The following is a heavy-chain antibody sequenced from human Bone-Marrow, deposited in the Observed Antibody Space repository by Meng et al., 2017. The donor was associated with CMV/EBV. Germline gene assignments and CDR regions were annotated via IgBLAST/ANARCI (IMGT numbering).Heavy chain of an antibody. Sequence: SGPTLVKPTQTLTLTCTFSWFSLSKIGVGVGWIRQPPGKALEWLALIYWNDDKRYSPYLKSRLTVTKDTSKNQVVLTMTNMDPVDTATYYCAHSKNWNLLRVARYNWFDPWGQGTLVTVSS. J-gene: IGHJ5*02. V-gene: IGHV2-5*01. CDR1: WFSLSKIGVG. CDR2: IYWNDDK. D-gene: IGHD1-1*01. CDR3: AHSKNWNLLRVARYNWFDP.